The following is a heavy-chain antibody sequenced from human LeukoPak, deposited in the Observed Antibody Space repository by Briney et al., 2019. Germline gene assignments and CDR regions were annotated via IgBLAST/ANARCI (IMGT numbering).Heavy chain of an antibody. CDR2: INPNSGGT. J-gene: IGHJ6*02. CDR3: ARDFPHTIFVVVITSYYYYGMDV. D-gene: IGHD3-3*01. Sequence: GASVKVSCAASGYTFTGYYMHWVRQAPGQGLEWMGWINPNSGGTNYAQKFQGRVTMTRDTSISTAYMELSRLRSDDTAVYYCARDFPHTIFVVVITSYYYYGMDVWGQGTTVTVSS. CDR1: GYTFTGYY. V-gene: IGHV1-2*02.